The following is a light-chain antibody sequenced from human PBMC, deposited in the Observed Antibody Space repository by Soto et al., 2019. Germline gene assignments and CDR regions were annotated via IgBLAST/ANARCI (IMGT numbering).Light chain of an antibody. CDR2: GAS. CDR1: QSVSNT. J-gene: IGKJ2*01. CDR3: QQYDNWPYT. Sequence: EIVMMQSPATLSVSPGERATLSCRASQSVSNTLAWYQQKPGQAPRLLMYGASIRATGIPARFSGGGSGTQFTLTISSLQSEDFAVYYCQQYDNWPYTFGQGTKVDIK. V-gene: IGKV3-15*01.